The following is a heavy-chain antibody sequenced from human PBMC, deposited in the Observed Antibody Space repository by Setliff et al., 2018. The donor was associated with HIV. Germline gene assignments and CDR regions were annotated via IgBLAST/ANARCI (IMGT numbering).Heavy chain of an antibody. CDR2: ITPVFGTT. Sequence: SVKVSCKASGGTFSSYEMSWVRQAPGQGPEWMGGITPVFGTTKYAQKFQGRVAITADEFTSTVYMEVRSLRSDDTAVYYCARADYYDSSGPTYFDYWGQGTLVTVSS. D-gene: IGHD3-22*01. CDR1: GGTFSSYE. V-gene: IGHV1-69*13. J-gene: IGHJ4*02. CDR3: ARADYYDSSGPTYFDY.